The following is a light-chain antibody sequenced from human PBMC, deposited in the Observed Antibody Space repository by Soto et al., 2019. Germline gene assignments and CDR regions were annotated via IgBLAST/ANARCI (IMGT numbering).Light chain of an antibody. CDR3: QQASSFPFS. CDR1: QDISSW. J-gene: IGKJ4*01. CDR2: AAS. V-gene: IGKV1-12*02. Sequence: DIQMTQSPSSVSASVGDRVTITCRASQDISSWLAWYQQKPGKAPKLLIYAASSLQSGVPSRFSGTGSGTDFTLTISSLQPEDFASYYCQQASSFPFSFGGGTKVEIK.